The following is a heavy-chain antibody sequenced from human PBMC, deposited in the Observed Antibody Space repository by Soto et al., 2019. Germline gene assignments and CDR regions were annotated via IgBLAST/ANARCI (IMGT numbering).Heavy chain of an antibody. D-gene: IGHD2-15*01. V-gene: IGHV4-30-4*01. CDR2: VYYTGTT. CDR1: GDSTNSGSYF. Sequence: QVQLQESGPGLVKPSQTLSLTCTVSGDSTNSGSYFWSWIRQPPGKGLEWIGYVYYTGTTYYNPSLKSRVTISLDTSKNQFSLKLDSVTAADTALYYCARDGWQGVDVWGQGTTVIVSS. J-gene: IGHJ6*02. CDR3: ARDGWQGVDV.